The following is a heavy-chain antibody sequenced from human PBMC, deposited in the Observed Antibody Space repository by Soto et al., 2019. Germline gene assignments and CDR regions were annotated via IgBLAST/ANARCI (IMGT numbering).Heavy chain of an antibody. J-gene: IGHJ4*02. Sequence: SETLSLTCTVSGGSVNSGSYYWSWIRQPPGKGLEWIGYIYFSGSTNYNPSLKSRVTISIDMSRNQFSLKLSSVTAADTAVYYCARYTFGDPFDYWGPGTLVTVSS. CDR3: ARYTFGDPFDY. D-gene: IGHD4-17*01. CDR1: GGSVNSGSYY. CDR2: IYFSGST. V-gene: IGHV4-61*01.